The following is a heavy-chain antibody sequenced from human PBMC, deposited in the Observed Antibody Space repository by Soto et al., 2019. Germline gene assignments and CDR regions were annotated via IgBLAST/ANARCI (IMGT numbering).Heavy chain of an antibody. CDR3: ARGGDLGYSRDAFDI. CDR1: GGSISSSSYY. D-gene: IGHD6-13*01. Sequence: SETLSLTCTVSGGSISSSSYYWGWIRQPPGKGLEWIGSIYYSGSTYYNPSLKSPVTISVDTSKNQFSLKLSSVTAADTAVYYCARGGDLGYSRDAFDIWGQGTMVTVSS. CDR2: IYYSGST. V-gene: IGHV4-39*07. J-gene: IGHJ3*02.